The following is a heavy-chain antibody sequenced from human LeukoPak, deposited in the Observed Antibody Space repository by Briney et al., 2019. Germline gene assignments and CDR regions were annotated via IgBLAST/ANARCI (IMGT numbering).Heavy chain of an antibody. CDR3: ARDRAAGIFDY. D-gene: IGHD6-13*01. CDR1: GGSISRYY. V-gene: IGHV4-59*01. J-gene: IGHJ4*02. CDR2: NYNIGST. Sequence: PSETLSLTCTVSGGSISRYYWSWLRQPPGKGLEWTGYNYNIGSTNYNPSPKSRVTISVDTSKNQISLKVSSVTAADTAVYYCARDRAAGIFDYWGQGTPVIVSA.